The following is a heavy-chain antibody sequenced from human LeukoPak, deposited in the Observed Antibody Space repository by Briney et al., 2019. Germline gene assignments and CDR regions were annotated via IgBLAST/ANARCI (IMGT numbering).Heavy chain of an antibody. CDR1: GFTFCSSE. V-gene: IGHV3-23*01. Sequence: PGGSLTLSCAASGFTFCSSEINWMRQPPGREPQWVSSITGDSTSIHYADSVRGRFTISRDNSKNTLSLQMNSLRAEDTAVYYCAKDHDYYASGPIWGQGTMVTVSS. CDR3: AKDHDYYASGPI. J-gene: IGHJ3*02. D-gene: IGHD3-10*01. CDR2: ITGDSTSI.